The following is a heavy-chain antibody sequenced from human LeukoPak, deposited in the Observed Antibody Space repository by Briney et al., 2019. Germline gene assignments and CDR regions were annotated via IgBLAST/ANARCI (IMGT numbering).Heavy chain of an antibody. Sequence: PGRSLRLSCAASGFTFSSYAMHWVRQAPGKGLEWVAVISYDGSNKYYADSVKGRFTISRDNSKNTLYLQMNSLRAEDTAVYYCARDLPTVYDSSGFDYWGQGTLVTVSS. CDR3: ARDLPTVYDSSGFDY. D-gene: IGHD3-22*01. J-gene: IGHJ4*02. CDR1: GFTFSSYA. CDR2: ISYDGSNK. V-gene: IGHV3-30-3*01.